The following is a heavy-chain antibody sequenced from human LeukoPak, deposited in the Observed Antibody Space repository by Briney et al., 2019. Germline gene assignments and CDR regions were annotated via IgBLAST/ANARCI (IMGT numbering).Heavy chain of an antibody. CDR3: AREYYFDY. J-gene: IGHJ4*02. V-gene: IGHV1-46*01. Sequence: ASVKVSCKASGYTFTSYYIHWVRQAPGQGLEWMGRINPSGGSTSYAQKFQGRVTMTRDTSTSTAYMELRSLRSDDTAVYYCAREYYFDYWGQGTLVTVSS. CDR2: INPSGGST. CDR1: GYTFTSYY.